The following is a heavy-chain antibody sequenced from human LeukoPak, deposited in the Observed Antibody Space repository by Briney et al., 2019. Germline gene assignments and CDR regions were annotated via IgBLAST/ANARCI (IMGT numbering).Heavy chain of an antibody. Sequence: SETLSLTSTVSGGSISSSSYYWGWIRQPPGKGLEWMGSIYYSGSTYYNPSLKSRVTISVDSSKNQFSLNPISVTAADTAVYYCARHRLRLWELSPDWGQRTLVTVSS. CDR3: ARHRLRLWELSPD. J-gene: IGHJ4*02. D-gene: IGHD3-16*02. CDR2: IYYSGST. CDR1: GGSISSSSYY. V-gene: IGHV4-39*01.